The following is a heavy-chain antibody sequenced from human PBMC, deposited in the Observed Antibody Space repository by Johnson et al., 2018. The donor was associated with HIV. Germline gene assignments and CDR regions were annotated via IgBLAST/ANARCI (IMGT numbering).Heavy chain of an antibody. Sequence: VQLVESGGGVVQPGRSLRLSCAASGFTFSSYWMHWVRQAPGKGLVWVSRINSDGSSTSYADSVKGRFTISRDNAKNTLYLQMNSLRAEGSALYYCARGGLEYISAVVLVYALDGWGQGTVVTVS. V-gene: IGHV3-74*02. D-gene: IGHD6-25*01. CDR3: ARGGLEYISAVVLVYALDG. CDR1: GFTFSSYW. J-gene: IGHJ3*01. CDR2: INSDGSST.